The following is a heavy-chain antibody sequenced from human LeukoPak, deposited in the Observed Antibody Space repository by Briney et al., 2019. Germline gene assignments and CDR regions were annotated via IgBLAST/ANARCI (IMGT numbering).Heavy chain of an antibody. J-gene: IGHJ6*03. CDR2: ISSSRLYI. CDR3: ARVTGDFWSGYYGHYYYMDV. D-gene: IGHD3-3*01. CDR1: GFTFSSYS. Sequence: GGSLRLSCAASGFTFSSYSMSWVRQAPWKGLEWVSSISSSRLYIYYADSVKGRFTISRDNAKKSLYLQMNSLRAEDTAVYYCARVTGDFWSGYYGHYYYMDVWGKGNTVTVSS. V-gene: IGHV3-21*01.